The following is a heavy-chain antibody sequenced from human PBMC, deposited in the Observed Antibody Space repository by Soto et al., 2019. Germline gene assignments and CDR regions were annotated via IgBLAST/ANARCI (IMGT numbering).Heavy chain of an antibody. D-gene: IGHD1-26*01. V-gene: IGHV4-4*01. Sequence: AETLSLTCDVSGGAITTSVLLTWVRHFPGRGLEWIGEIAHDGHTNYNPSLSGRVTMSVDLSNSQFSLNVASVNAADTAVYFCAGGRDYDYWGQGTLVTVSS. CDR2: IAHDGHT. J-gene: IGHJ4*02. CDR1: GGAITTSVL. CDR3: AGGRDYDY.